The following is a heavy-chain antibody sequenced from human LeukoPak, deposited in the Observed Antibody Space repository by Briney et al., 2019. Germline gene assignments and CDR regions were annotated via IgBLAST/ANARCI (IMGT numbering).Heavy chain of an antibody. D-gene: IGHD2-21*02. J-gene: IGHJ4*02. V-gene: IGHV1-69*01. CDR3: ARVPLAYCGGDCYLFDY. CDR2: IIPIFGTA. CDR1: GGTFSSYA. Sequence: GSSVKVSCKASGGTFSSYAISWVRQAPGQGLEWMGGIIPIFGTANYAQKFQGRVTITAGESTSTAYMELSSLRSEDTAVYYCARVPLAYCGGDCYLFDYWGQGTLVTVSS.